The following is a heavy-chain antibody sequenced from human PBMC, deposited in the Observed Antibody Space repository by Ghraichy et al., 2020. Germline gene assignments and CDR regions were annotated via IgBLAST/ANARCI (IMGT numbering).Heavy chain of an antibody. CDR1: GFTFSDYY. V-gene: IGHV3-11*01. Sequence: GGSLRLSCAASGFTFSDYYMSWIRQAPGKGLEWVSYISSSGSTIYYADSVKGRFTISRDNAKKSLYLQMNSLRAEDTAVYYCARLPQGYCSGGSCYGNDIWNQGTMVTVSS. CDR2: ISSSGSTI. J-gene: IGHJ3*02. D-gene: IGHD2-15*01. CDR3: ARLPQGYCSGGSCYGNDI.